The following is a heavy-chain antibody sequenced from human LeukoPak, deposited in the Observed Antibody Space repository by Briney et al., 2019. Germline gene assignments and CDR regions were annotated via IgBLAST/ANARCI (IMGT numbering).Heavy chain of an antibody. CDR1: GGSFSGYY. J-gene: IGHJ4*02. CDR3: ARHRRRITMVRGVTTFDY. Sequence: PSETLSLTCAVYGGSFSGYYWSWIRQPPGKGLEWIGEINHSGSTNYNPSLKSRVTISVDTSKNQFSLKLSSVTAADTAVYYCARHRRRITMVRGVTTFDYWGQGTLVIVSS. CDR2: INHSGST. V-gene: IGHV4-34*01. D-gene: IGHD3-10*01.